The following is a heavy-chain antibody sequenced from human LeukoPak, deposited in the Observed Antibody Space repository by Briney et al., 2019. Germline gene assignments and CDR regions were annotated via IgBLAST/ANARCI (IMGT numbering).Heavy chain of an antibody. Sequence: ASVKVSCKASGYTFTGYYMHWVRQAPGQGLEWMGWINPNSGGTNYAQKFQGRVTMTRDTSIGTAYMELSRLRSDDTAVYYCARALLRDGYNSPCDYWGQGTLVTVSS. J-gene: IGHJ4*02. CDR1: GYTFTGYY. CDR2: INPNSGGT. D-gene: IGHD5-24*01. V-gene: IGHV1-2*02. CDR3: ARALLRDGYNSPCDY.